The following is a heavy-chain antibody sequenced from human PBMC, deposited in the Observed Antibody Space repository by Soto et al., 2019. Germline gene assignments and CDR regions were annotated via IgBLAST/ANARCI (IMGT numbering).Heavy chain of an antibody. Sequence: GASVKVSCKASGYTFTSYGISWVRQAPGQGLEWMGWISAYNGNTNYAQKLQGRVTMTTDTSTSTAYMELRSLRSDDTAVYYCARDPDHFDWLSRPGMDVWGQGTTVTVSS. CDR2: ISAYNGNT. J-gene: IGHJ6*02. CDR1: GYTFTSYG. D-gene: IGHD3-9*01. V-gene: IGHV1-18*04. CDR3: ARDPDHFDWLSRPGMDV.